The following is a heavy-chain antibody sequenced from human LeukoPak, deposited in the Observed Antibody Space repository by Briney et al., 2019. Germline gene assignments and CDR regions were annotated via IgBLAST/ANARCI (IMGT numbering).Heavy chain of an antibody. J-gene: IGHJ4*02. CDR3: AKVDCSGGSCYSGGAFDY. V-gene: IGHV3-9*01. CDR2: ISWNSGSI. Sequence: PGRSLRLSCAASGFTFDDYAMHWVRQAPGKGLEWVSGISWNSGSIGYADSVKGRFTISRDNAKNSLYLQMNSLRAEDTALYYCAKVDCSGGSCYSGGAFDYWGQGTLVTVSS. CDR1: GFTFDDYA. D-gene: IGHD2-15*01.